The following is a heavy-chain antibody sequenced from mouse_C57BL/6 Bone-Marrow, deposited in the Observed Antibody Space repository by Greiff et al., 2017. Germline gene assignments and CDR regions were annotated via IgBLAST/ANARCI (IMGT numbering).Heavy chain of an antibody. D-gene: IGHD2-10*02. CDR2: IYPGSGST. Sequence: QVQLQQPGAELVKPGASVKMSCKASGYTFTSYWITWVKQRPGRGLEWIGDIYPGSGSTNYNEKFKSKATLTVDTSSSTAYMQLSSLTSEDSAVYYCARKGYGNYYWYFDVWGTGTTVTVSS. J-gene: IGHJ1*03. V-gene: IGHV1-55*01. CDR3: ARKGYGNYYWYFDV. CDR1: GYTFTSYW.